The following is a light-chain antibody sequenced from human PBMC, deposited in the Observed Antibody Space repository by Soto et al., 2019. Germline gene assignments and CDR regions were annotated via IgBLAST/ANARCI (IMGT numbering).Light chain of an antibody. J-gene: IGKJ2*01. Sequence: DLQMTQSPSSLSASVGDRVTITCRASQSIGNYLNWYQQKPGKVPKLLIYAASSLQSGVPSRIGGSGSGTDFTLTISSLQPEDFATYYCQQSDSAPYTFGQGTKLEIK. CDR3: QQSDSAPYT. CDR2: AAS. CDR1: QSIGNY. V-gene: IGKV1-39*01.